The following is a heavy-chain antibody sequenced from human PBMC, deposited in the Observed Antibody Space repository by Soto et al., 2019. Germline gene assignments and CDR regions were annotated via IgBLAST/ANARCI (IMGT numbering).Heavy chain of an antibody. CDR2: INHSGST. D-gene: IGHD2-2*01. CDR1: GGSFSGYY. J-gene: IGHJ4*02. CDR3: ARGSVVPAAMIFGIDY. Sequence: SETLSLTYAVYGGSFSGYYWSWIRQPPGKGLEWIGEINHSGSTNYNPSLKSRVTISVDTSKNQFSLKLSSVTAADTAVYYCARGSVVPAAMIFGIDYWGQGTLVTVS. V-gene: IGHV4-34*01.